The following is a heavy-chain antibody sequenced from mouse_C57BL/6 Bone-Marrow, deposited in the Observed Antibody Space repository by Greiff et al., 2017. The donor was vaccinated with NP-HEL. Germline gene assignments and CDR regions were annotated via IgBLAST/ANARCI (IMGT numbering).Heavy chain of an antibody. Sequence: VQLKQSGAELVRPGASVKLSCTASGFNIKDDYMHWVKQRPEQGLEWIGWIDPENGDTEYASKFQGKATITADTSSNTAYLQLSSLTSEDTAVYYCTSFLYYYAMDYWGQGTSVTVSS. J-gene: IGHJ4*01. CDR1: GFNIKDDY. CDR3: TSFLYYYAMDY. V-gene: IGHV14-4*01. CDR2: IDPENGDT.